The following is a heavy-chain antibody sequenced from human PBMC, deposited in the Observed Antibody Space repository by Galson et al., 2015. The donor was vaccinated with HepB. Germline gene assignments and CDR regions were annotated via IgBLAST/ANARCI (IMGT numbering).Heavy chain of an antibody. CDR1: GFTVSDNY. CDR3: ARPGDSTGFHD. V-gene: IGHV3-66*02. D-gene: IGHD2-8*02. Sequence: SLRLSCAASGFTVSDNYMTWVRQPPGKGLEWVSIIYTAGSTYYADSVKGRFTISRDDSKNTLYLQMNSLTTEDTAVYYCARPGDSTGFHDLGQGTLVTVSS. J-gene: IGHJ4*02. CDR2: IYTAGST.